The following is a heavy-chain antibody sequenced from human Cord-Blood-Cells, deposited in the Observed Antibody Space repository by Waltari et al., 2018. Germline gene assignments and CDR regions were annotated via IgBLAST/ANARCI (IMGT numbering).Heavy chain of an antibody. J-gene: IGHJ4*02. CDR3: ARHIAPFDY. D-gene: IGHD6-13*01. V-gene: IGHV4-39*01. Sequence: LQLQESGPGLVKPSETLSLTCPVSGGSIISSSYFWGWLRPPPGKGLGWIGGIYYSGSTYYNPARKSRVTISVDTTKNQFSLKLSSVTAADTAVYYCARHIAPFDYWGQGTLVTVSS. CDR2: IYYSGST. CDR1: GGSIISSSYF.